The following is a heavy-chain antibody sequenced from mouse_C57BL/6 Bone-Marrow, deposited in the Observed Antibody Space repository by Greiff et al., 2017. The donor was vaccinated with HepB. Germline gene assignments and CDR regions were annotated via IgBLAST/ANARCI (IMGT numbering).Heavy chain of an antibody. V-gene: IGHV14-4*01. Sequence: EVQLQQSGAELVRPGASVKLSCTASGFNIKDDYMHWVKQRPEQGLEWIGWIDPENGDTEYASKFQGKATITADTSSNTAYLQLSSLTSEDTAVYYCTIPIYYYGSSPLAYWGQGTLVTVSA. CDR3: TIPIYYYGSSPLAY. CDR1: GFNIKDDY. D-gene: IGHD1-1*01. CDR2: IDPENGDT. J-gene: IGHJ3*01.